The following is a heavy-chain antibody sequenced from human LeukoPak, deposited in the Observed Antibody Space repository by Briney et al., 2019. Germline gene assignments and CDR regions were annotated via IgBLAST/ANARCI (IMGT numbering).Heavy chain of an antibody. D-gene: IGHD2-2*01. CDR3: ARADCSSTSCYADY. J-gene: IGHJ4*02. Sequence: GASVKVSCKASGYTFTSYAMHWVRQAPGQRLEWMGWINAGNGNTKYSQKFQGRVTITRDTSASTAYMELSSLRSEDTAVYYCARADCSSTSCYADYWGQGTLVTVSS. CDR1: GYTFTSYA. V-gene: IGHV1-3*01. CDR2: INAGNGNT.